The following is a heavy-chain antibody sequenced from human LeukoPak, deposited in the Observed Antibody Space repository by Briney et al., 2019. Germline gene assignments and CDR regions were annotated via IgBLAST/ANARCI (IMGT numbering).Heavy chain of an antibody. J-gene: IGHJ4*02. Sequence: SETLSLTCTVSGGSISSGGYYWSWIRQHPGKGLEWIGYIYYSGSTYYNPSLKSRVTISVDTSKNQFSLKLSSVTAADTAVYYCARDWASAFDYWGQGTLVTVSP. D-gene: IGHD6-25*01. CDR3: ARDWASAFDY. V-gene: IGHV4-31*03. CDR2: IYYSGST. CDR1: GGSISSGGYY.